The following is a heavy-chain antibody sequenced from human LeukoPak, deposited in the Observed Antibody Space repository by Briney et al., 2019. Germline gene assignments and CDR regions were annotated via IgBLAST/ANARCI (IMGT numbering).Heavy chain of an antibody. CDR3: ARKYDILTGYDNWFDP. CDR2: INPNSGDT. CDR1: GYTFTSYY. D-gene: IGHD3-9*01. V-gene: IGHV1-2*02. Sequence: ASVKVSCKASGYTFTSYYIHWVRQAPGQGLEWMGWINPNSGDTKYPQKFQGRVTMTRDTSISTAYMELSSLRSDDTAVYYCARKYDILTGYDNWFDPWGQGTLLTVSS. J-gene: IGHJ5*02.